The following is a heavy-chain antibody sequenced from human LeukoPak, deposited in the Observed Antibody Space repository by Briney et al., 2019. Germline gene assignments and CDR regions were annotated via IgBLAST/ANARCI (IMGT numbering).Heavy chain of an antibody. V-gene: IGHV4-39*02. Sequence: SETLSLTCTVSGGSISSSSYYWGWIRQPPGKGLEWIGSIYYSGSTYYNPSLKSRVTISVDTSKNHFSLKLNSVTAADTAVYYCAKNGQSGFSFDPWGQGTLVTVSS. D-gene: IGHD3-3*01. J-gene: IGHJ5*02. CDR1: GGSISSSSYY. CDR2: IYYSGST. CDR3: AKNGQSGFSFDP.